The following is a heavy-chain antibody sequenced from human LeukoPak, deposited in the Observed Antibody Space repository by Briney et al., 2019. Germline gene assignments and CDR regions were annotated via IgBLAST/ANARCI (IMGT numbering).Heavy chain of an antibody. Sequence: ASVKVSCKASGYTFTSYDINWVRQATGQGLEWMGWMNPNSGNTGYAQKFQGRVTMTRNTSISTAYMELSSLKSEDTAVYYCARRGFRYLDWFGHWGQGTLVTVSS. CDR2: MNPNSGNT. D-gene: IGHD3-9*01. V-gene: IGHV1-8*01. CDR3: ARRGFRYLDWFGH. J-gene: IGHJ5*02. CDR1: GYTFTSYD.